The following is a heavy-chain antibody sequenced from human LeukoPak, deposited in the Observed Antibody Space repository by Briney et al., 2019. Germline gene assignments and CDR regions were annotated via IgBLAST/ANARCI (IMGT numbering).Heavy chain of an antibody. D-gene: IGHD4-17*01. V-gene: IGHV3-30*04. CDR1: GFTFSNYA. CDR2: ISYDGSNK. CDR3: ARDVYGDYFDY. Sequence: GRSLRLSCAASGFTFSNYAMHWVRRAPGKGLEWVAVISYDGSNKYYADSVKGRFTISRDNSKNTLYLQMNSLRAEDTAVYYCARDVYGDYFDYWGQGTLVTVSS. J-gene: IGHJ4*02.